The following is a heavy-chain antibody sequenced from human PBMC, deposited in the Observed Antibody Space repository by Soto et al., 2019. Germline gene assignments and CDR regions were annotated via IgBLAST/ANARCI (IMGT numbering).Heavy chain of an antibody. CDR3: TRDPELYYYGSGSYYTRNYYGMDV. Sequence: GGSLRLSCTASGFTFGDYAMSWFRQAPGKGLEWVGFIRSKAYGGTTEYAASVKGRFTISRDDSKSIAYLQMNSLKTEDTAVYYCTRDPELYYYGSGSYYTRNYYGMDVWGQGTTVTVSS. D-gene: IGHD3-10*01. CDR1: GFTFGDYA. CDR2: IRSKAYGGTT. J-gene: IGHJ6*02. V-gene: IGHV3-49*03.